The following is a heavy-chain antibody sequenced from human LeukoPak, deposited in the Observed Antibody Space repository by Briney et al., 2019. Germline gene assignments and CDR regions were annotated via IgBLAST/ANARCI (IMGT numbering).Heavy chain of an antibody. CDR1: GFTFSSYA. V-gene: IGHV3-23*01. D-gene: IGHD3-22*01. Sequence: PGGSLRLSCAASGFTFSSYAMSWVRQAPGKGLEWVSAISGSGGSTYYADSVKGRFTISRDNSKNTLYPQMNSLRAEDTAVCYCAKGPYDSSGYYYAFDYWGQGTLVTVSS. CDR2: ISGSGGST. J-gene: IGHJ4*02. CDR3: AKGPYDSSGYYYAFDY.